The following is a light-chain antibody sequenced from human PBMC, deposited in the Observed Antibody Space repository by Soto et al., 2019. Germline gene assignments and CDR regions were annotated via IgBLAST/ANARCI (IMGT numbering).Light chain of an antibody. CDR1: QSVASTY. Sequence: EIVLTQSPGTLSLSPGERATLSCRASQSVASTYLAWYQQKPGQAPRLLIYGASSRATGIPDSFSRSGSGTDFTLTISRLEPEEFAVYTCQQYGSSPLTFGGGTKVEIK. CDR3: QQYGSSPLT. CDR2: GAS. V-gene: IGKV3-20*01. J-gene: IGKJ4*01.